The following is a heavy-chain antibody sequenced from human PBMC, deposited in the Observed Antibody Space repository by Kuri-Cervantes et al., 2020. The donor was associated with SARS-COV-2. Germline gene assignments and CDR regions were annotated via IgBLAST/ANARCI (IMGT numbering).Heavy chain of an antibody. V-gene: IGHV3-7*01. CDR1: GFTFSSYS. J-gene: IGHJ4*02. D-gene: IGHD5-12*01. Sequence: GESLKISCAASGFTFSSYSMNWVRQAPGKGLEWVANIKQDGSEKYYVDSVKGRFTISRDNAKNSLYLQMNSLRAEDTAVYYCARETSGYEYYFDYWGQGTLVTVSS. CDR2: IKQDGSEK. CDR3: ARETSGYEYYFDY.